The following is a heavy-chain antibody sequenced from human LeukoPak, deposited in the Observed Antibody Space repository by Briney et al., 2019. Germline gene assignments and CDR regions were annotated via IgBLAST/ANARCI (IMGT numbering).Heavy chain of an antibody. J-gene: IGHJ3*02. D-gene: IGHD3-3*01. CDR3: ASPLYYDFWSGYSTYAFDI. Sequence: SETLSLTCTVSGGSISSSSYYWGWIRQPPGKGLEWIGSIYYSGSTYYNPSLKSRVTISVDTSKNQFSLKLSSVTAADTAVYYCASPLYYDFWSGYSTYAFDIWGQGTMVTVSS. V-gene: IGHV4-39*01. CDR2: IYYSGST. CDR1: GGSISSSSYY.